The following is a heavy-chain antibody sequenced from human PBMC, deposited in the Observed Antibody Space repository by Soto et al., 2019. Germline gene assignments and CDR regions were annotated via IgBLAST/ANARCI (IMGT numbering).Heavy chain of an antibody. CDR1: GYRFTTYW. CDR3: ARLTLAHDSSGYHIFDY. J-gene: IGHJ4*02. V-gene: IGHV5-10-1*01. D-gene: IGHD3-22*01. Sequence: GESLKISCPASGYRFTTYWISWVRQMHGEGLECVGRIDPTDSYIDYGPSFEGHVTMSVDRSSNTAYLEWSSLKASDSAMYYCARLTLAHDSSGYHIFDYWGQGTLVTVSS. CDR2: IDPTDSYI.